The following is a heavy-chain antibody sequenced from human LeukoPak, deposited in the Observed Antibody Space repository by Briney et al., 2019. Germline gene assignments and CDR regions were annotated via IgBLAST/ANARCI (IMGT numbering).Heavy chain of an antibody. CDR3: AREWGGSSLSNSYPELAFDI. CDR1: GGTFSSYA. J-gene: IGHJ3*02. Sequence: SVKVSCKASGGTFSSYAISWVRQAPGQGLEWMGGIIPIFGTANYAQKFQGRVTITADESTSTAYMELSSLRSEDTAVYYCAREWGGSSLSNSYPELAFDIWGQGTMVTASS. CDR2: IIPIFGTA. V-gene: IGHV1-69*13. D-gene: IGHD2-15*01.